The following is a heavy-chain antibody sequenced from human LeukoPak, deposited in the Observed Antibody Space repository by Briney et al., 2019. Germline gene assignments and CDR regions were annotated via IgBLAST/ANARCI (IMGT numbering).Heavy chain of an antibody. V-gene: IGHV3-7*05. J-gene: IGHJ5*02. CDR3: ATDPGVRWFDP. CDR2: IKQDGSEK. CDR1: GFTFSTYW. Sequence: GGSLRLSCAASGFTFSTYWMSWVRQAPGKGPEWVANIKQDGSEKSYVDSVKGRFTISRDNAKNSLYLQMNSLRAEDTAVYYCATDPGVRWFDPWGQGTLVTVSS.